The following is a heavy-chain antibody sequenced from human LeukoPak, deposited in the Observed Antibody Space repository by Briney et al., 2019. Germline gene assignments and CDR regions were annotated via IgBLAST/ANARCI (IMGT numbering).Heavy chain of an antibody. V-gene: IGHV4-61*01. D-gene: IGHD3-9*01. Sequence: SETLSLTCTVSGGSISSSSYYWSWIRQPPGKGLEWIGYIYYSGSTNYNPSLKSRVTISVDTSKNQFSLKLSSVTAADTAVYYCARSPSLVYFDYWGQGTLVTVSS. CDR2: IYYSGST. CDR3: ARSPSLVYFDY. CDR1: GGSISSSSYY. J-gene: IGHJ4*02.